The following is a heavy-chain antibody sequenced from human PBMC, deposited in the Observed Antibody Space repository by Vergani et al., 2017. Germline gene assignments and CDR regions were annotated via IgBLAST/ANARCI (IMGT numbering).Heavy chain of an antibody. CDR3: ARGIVGGLAFDN. CDR2: ISGVGDTI. D-gene: IGHD1-26*01. J-gene: IGHJ4*02. CDR1: GFTFTSYS. Sequence: EVRLAESGGGLVQPGGSLRLSCAVSGFTFTSYSMNWVRQAPGKGLEWVSYISGVGDTINYADSVKGRFTISRDNSLHLQMNSLRVEDTAVYYCARGIVGGLAFDNWGQGTLVTVSS. V-gene: IGHV3-48*01.